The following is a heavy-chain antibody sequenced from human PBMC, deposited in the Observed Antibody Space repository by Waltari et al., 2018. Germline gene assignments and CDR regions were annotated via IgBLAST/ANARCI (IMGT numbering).Heavy chain of an antibody. D-gene: IGHD6-6*01. Sequence: EVQLVESGGGLVKPGGSLRLSCAASGFTFSSNSMNWVRQAPGKGLEWVSSISSSSSYIYYADSVKGRFTISRDNAKNSLYLQMNSLRAEDTAVYYCARDKKQLGRPFDPWGQGTLVTVSS. CDR3: ARDKKQLGRPFDP. V-gene: IGHV3-21*01. J-gene: IGHJ5*02. CDR1: GFTFSSNS. CDR2: ISSSSSYI.